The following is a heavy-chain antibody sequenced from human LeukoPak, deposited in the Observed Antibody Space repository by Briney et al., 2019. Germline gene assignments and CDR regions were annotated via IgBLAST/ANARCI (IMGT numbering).Heavy chain of an antibody. CDR1: GYTFTSYG. Sequence: GASVKVSCKASGYTFTSYGISWVRQAPGQGLEWMGWINPNSGGTNYAQKFQGRVTMTRDTSISTAYMELSRLRSDDTAVYYCARDLEGIVVVPTAMGYWGQGTLVTVSS. CDR3: ARDLEGIVVVPTAMGY. CDR2: INPNSGGT. V-gene: IGHV1-2*02. D-gene: IGHD2-2*01. J-gene: IGHJ4*02.